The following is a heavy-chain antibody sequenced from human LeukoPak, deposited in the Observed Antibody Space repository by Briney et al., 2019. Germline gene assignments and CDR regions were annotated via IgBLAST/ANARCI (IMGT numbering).Heavy chain of an antibody. CDR3: ERRVDATRWFDP. D-gene: IGHD2-15*01. CDR1: GFTFSNYF. V-gene: IGHV3-74*03. Sequence: GGSLRLSCAASGFTFSNYFMHWVRQAPGKGLXXXXRINSDGTSTMYADSVKGRFTISRDNAKNMLYMQMNSLRDEATAVYYCERRVDATRWFDPWGQGTLVTVSS. J-gene: IGHJ5*02. CDR2: INSDGTST.